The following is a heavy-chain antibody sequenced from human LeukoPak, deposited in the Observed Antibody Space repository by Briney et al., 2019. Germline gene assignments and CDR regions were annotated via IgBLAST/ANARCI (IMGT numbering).Heavy chain of an antibody. CDR1: GYSISSGYY. CDR2: IYYSGSS. V-gene: IGHV4-38-2*02. Sequence: SETLSLTCTVSGYSISSGYYWGWIRQPPGKGLEWIGSIYYSGSSNYNPSLKSRVTISVDTSKNQFSLKLSSATAADTAVYYCARDERSWFDPWGQGTLVTVSS. CDR3: ARDERSWFDP. J-gene: IGHJ5*02.